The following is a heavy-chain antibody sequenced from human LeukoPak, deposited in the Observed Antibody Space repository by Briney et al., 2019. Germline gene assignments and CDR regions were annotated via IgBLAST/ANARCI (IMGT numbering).Heavy chain of an antibody. CDR1: GFTFGDYA. J-gene: IGHJ4*02. V-gene: IGHV3-9*01. Sequence: PGRSLRLSCAASGFTFGDYAMHWVRQAPGKGLEWVSGISWDSGSIGYADSVKGRFTISRDNAKNSLYLQMNSLRAEDTALYYCAKSSYGPFDYWGQGTLVTVSS. CDR2: ISWDSGSI. D-gene: IGHD5-18*01. CDR3: AKSSYGPFDY.